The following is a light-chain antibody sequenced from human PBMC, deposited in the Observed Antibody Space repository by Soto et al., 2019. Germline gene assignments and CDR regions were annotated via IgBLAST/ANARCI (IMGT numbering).Light chain of an antibody. J-gene: IGKJ1*01. CDR2: DTS. CDR3: QQYGSSGT. V-gene: IGKV3-15*01. Sequence: EILMTQSPATLSVSPGEGATLSCRASQGIGDTLAWYQQKPGQTPRLLIYDTSIRATGVPARLSGSRSGAEFTLTISRLEPEDFAVYYCQQYGSSGTFGQGTKVDI. CDR1: QGIGDT.